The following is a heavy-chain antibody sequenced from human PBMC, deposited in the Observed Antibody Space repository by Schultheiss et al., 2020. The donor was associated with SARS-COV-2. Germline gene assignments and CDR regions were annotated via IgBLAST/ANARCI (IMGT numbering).Heavy chain of an antibody. V-gene: IGHV4-61*05. D-gene: IGHD1-1*01. J-gene: IGHJ4*02. CDR2: IYYSGST. CDR1: GGSISSSSYY. CDR3: ARRYPGFDY. Sequence: SETLSLTFTVSGGSISSSSYYWGWIRQPPGKGLEWIGYIYYSGSTNYNPSLKSRVTISVDTSKNQVSLKLSSVTAADTAVYYCARRYPGFDYWGQGTLVTVSS.